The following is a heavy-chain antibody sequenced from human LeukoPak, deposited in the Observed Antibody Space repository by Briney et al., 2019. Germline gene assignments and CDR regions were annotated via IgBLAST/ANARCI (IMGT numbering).Heavy chain of an antibody. Sequence: GGSLRLSCAASGFTFSSYAMSWVRQAPGKGLEWVSAISGSGGSTYYADSVKGRFTISRDNSRDTLYLQMNSLRAEDTAVYYCAKGVVPAASTYYYYYYGMDVWGKGTTVTVSS. CDR1: GFTFSSYA. CDR3: AKGVVPAASTYYYYYYGMDV. CDR2: ISGSGGST. J-gene: IGHJ6*04. V-gene: IGHV3-23*01. D-gene: IGHD2-2*01.